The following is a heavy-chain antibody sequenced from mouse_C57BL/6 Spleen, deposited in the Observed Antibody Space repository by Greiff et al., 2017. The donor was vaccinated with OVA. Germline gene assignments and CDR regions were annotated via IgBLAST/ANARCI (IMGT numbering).Heavy chain of an antibody. Sequence: EVQLVESGPGLVKPSQSLSLTCSVTGYSITSGYYWNWIRQFPGNKLEWMGYISYDGSNNYNPSLKNRISITRDTSKNQFFLKLNSVTTEDTATYYCAREDDGYDYFDYWGQGTTLTVSS. CDR3: AREDDGYDYFDY. D-gene: IGHD2-3*01. CDR1: GYSITSGYY. CDR2: ISYDGSN. J-gene: IGHJ2*01. V-gene: IGHV3-6*01.